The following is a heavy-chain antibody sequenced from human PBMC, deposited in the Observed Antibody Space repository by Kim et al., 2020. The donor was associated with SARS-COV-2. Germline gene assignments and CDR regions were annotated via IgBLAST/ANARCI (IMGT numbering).Heavy chain of an antibody. Sequence: NPALKSRVTISVDKSKNQFSLKLSSVTAADTAVYYCAGVRSGSYYGVGDYWGQGTLVTVSS. CDR3: AGVRSGSYYGVGDY. D-gene: IGHD1-26*01. V-gene: IGHV4-4*02. J-gene: IGHJ4*02.